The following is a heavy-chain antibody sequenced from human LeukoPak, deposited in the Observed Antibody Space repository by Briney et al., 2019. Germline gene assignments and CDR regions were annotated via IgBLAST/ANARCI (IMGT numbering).Heavy chain of an antibody. J-gene: IGHJ4*02. Sequence: GGSMRLSCAASGLAFSAYKMHWVRQAPRKGLVWVSRISTDGYTTDYADFVQGRFTASRDNTKNTWSLEMNSLREEDTAVYYCVRDFRSADYWGQGTLVTVSS. CDR3: VRDFRSADY. V-gene: IGHV3-74*01. CDR1: GLAFSAYK. CDR2: ISTDGYTT.